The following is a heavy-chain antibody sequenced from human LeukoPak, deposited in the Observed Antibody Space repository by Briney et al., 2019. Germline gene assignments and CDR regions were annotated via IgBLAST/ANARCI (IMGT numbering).Heavy chain of an antibody. Sequence: PSETLSLTCAVYGGSFSGYYWSWIRQSPGTGLEWIGEINHGGSTNYSPSLMSRVSISANPSNNHFSLRLSSVIAADTAVYYCARGWYNYGSKTDSWGQGTLVTVSS. CDR3: ARGWYNYGSKTDS. J-gene: IGHJ5*01. D-gene: IGHD3-10*01. CDR1: GGSFSGYY. V-gene: IGHV4-34*01. CDR2: INHGGST.